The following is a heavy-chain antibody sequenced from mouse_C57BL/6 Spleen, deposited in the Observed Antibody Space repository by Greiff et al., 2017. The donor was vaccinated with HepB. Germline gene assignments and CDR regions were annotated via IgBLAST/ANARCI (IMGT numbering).Heavy chain of an antibody. CDR2: INPNNGGT. D-gene: IGHD1-1*01. CDR1: GYTFTDYY. Sequence: VQLQQSGPELVKPGASVKISCKASGYTFTDYYMNWVKQSHGKSLEWIGDINPNNGGTSYNQKFKGKATLTVDKSSSTAYMELRSLTSEDSAVYYCAFITTVDYYFDYWGQGTTLTVSS. J-gene: IGHJ2*01. V-gene: IGHV1-26*01. CDR3: AFITTVDYYFDY.